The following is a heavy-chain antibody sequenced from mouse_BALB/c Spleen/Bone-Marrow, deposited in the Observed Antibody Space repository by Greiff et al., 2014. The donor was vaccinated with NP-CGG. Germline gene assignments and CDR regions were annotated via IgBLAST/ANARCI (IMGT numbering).Heavy chain of an antibody. V-gene: IGHV5-17*02. CDR1: GFTFSSFR. J-gene: IGHJ4*01. Sequence: EVQRVESGGGLVQPGGSRKLSCAASGFTFSSFRMHWVRQAPEKGLEWVAYISSGSSTIYYADTVKGRFTISRDNPKNTLFLQMTSLRSEDTAMYYCARDDYDYAMDYWGQGTSVTVSS. CDR3: ARDDYDYAMDY. CDR2: ISSGSSTI. D-gene: IGHD2-4*01.